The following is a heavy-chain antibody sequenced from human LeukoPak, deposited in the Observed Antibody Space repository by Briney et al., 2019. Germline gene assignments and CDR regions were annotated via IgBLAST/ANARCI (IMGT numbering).Heavy chain of an antibody. J-gene: IGHJ4*02. CDR3: ARDRVAARPGDY. CDR2: INPNSGGT. D-gene: IGHD6-6*01. V-gene: IGHV1-2*02. CDR1: GYXFTGYY. Sequence: ASVKVSCKASGYXFTGYYMHWVRQAPGQGLEWMGWINPNSGGTNYAQKFQGRVTMTRDTSISTAYMELSRLRSDDTAVYYCARDRVAARPGDYWGQGTLVTVSS.